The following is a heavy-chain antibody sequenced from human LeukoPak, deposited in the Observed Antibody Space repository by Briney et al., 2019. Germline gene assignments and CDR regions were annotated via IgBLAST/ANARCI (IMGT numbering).Heavy chain of an antibody. CDR2: IYTSGST. Sequence: PSQTLSLTCTVSGGSISSGSYYWSWIRQPAGKGLEWIGRIYTSGSTNYNPSLKSRVTISVDTSKNQFSLKLSSVTAADTAVYYCARVRFLESRYYFDYWGQGTLVTVSS. CDR1: GGSISSGSYY. V-gene: IGHV4-61*02. D-gene: IGHD3-3*01. CDR3: ARVRFLESRYYFDY. J-gene: IGHJ4*02.